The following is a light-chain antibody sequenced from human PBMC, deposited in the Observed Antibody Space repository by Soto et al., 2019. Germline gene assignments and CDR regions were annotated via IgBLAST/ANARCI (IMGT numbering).Light chain of an antibody. CDR2: GAS. J-gene: IGKJ1*01. V-gene: IGKV3-20*01. CDR3: QQYSSSPRT. CDR1: QSVSSSY. Sequence: EIVLTQSPGTLSLSPGERATLSCRASQSVSSSYLAWYQQKPGQAPSPLIYGASSMATGIPDRFSGSGSGTDFTLTISRLEPEDFAVYYCQQYSSSPRTFGQGTKVEIK.